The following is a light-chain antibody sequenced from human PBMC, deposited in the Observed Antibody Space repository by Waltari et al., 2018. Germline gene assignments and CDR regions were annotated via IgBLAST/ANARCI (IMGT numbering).Light chain of an antibody. J-gene: IGLJ2*01. CDR1: SSNIGSNT. CDR3: AAWDDSLMGVV. CDR2: SNN. V-gene: IGLV1-44*01. Sequence: QSVLPQPPSASGTPGQRVTISCSGSSSNIGSNTVNWYQQLPGTAPKLLIYSNNQRPSGVPDRFSGSKSGTSASLAISGLQSEDEADYYCAAWDDSLMGVVFGGGTKLTVL.